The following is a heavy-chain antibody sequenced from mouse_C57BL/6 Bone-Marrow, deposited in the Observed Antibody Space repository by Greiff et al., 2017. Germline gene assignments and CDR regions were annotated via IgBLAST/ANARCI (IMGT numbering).Heavy chain of an antibody. CDR3: ARRLYDYDGYFEV. D-gene: IGHD2-4*01. Sequence: VQLQQSGAELVKPGASVKLSCKASGYTFTSYWMHWVKQRPGQGLEWIGMIHPNSGSTNYNEKFKSKATLTVDKSSSTAYMQLSSLTSEDSAVYYCARRLYDYDGYFEVWGTGTTVTVSS. V-gene: IGHV1-64*01. J-gene: IGHJ1*03. CDR1: GYTFTSYW. CDR2: IHPNSGST.